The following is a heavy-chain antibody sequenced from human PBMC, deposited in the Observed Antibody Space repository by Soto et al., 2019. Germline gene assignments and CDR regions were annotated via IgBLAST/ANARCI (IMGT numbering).Heavy chain of an antibody. Sequence: EVQLVESGGGLVQPGGSLRLSCAASGFTFSNYNMKWVRQAPGKGLEWVSYISTSGTTIYYTDSVKGRFTISRDNAKNSLFLLMNSLRDEDTAVYYCARYDYSNYGASDVWGQGTTVTVSS. D-gene: IGHD4-4*01. J-gene: IGHJ6*02. CDR1: GFTFSNYN. CDR2: ISTSGTTI. V-gene: IGHV3-48*02. CDR3: ARYDYSNYGASDV.